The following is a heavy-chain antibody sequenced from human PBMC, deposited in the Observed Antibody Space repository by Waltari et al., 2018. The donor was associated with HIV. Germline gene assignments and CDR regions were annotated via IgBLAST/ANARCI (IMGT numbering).Heavy chain of an antibody. V-gene: IGHV4-31*03. Sequence: QVQLQESGPGLMKPSQTLSLTCTVSGGSISSGDYYWSWFRQLPGKGLEWIGYIYYSVSTYYNPSLKIRVTIAVDTAKNQFSLRLSSVTAADTAVYYCAREWYCSSSSCRGRFDPWGQGTLVTVSS. J-gene: IGHJ5*02. D-gene: IGHD2-2*01. CDR1: GGSISSGDYY. CDR3: AREWYCSSSSCRGRFDP. CDR2: IYYSVST.